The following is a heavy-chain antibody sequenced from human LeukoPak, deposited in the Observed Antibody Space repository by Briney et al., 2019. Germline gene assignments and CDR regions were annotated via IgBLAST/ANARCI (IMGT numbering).Heavy chain of an antibody. CDR1: GDSISSSSYY. J-gene: IGHJ4*02. CDR2: IYYSGST. V-gene: IGHV4-39*07. CDR3: ARLLWFEPLGSYYFDY. Sequence: KASETLSLTCTVSGDSISSSSYYWGWIRQPPGKGLEWIGSIYYSGSTYYNPSLKSRVTISVDTSKNQFSLKLSSVTAADTAVYYCARLLWFEPLGSYYFDYWGQGTLVTVSS. D-gene: IGHD3-10*01.